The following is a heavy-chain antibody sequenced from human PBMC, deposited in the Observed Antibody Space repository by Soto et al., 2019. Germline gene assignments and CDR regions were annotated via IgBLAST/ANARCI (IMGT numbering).Heavy chain of an antibody. V-gene: IGHV3-48*01. CDR1: GFSFSVYS. Sequence: EVQLVESGGGLVQPGESLRLSCVASGFSFSVYSMNWVRQAPGQGLEWISYIRNTPSTIYYADSVKGRFTISTDSDKKSLYLQMDSLRTEDTAVYYCARDRTWGFDYWGQGALVTVSS. D-gene: IGHD7-27*01. CDR3: ARDRTWGFDY. CDR2: IRNTPSTI. J-gene: IGHJ4*02.